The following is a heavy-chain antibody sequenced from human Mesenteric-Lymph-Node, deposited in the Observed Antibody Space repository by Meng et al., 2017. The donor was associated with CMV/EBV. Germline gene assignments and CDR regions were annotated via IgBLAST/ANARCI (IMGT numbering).Heavy chain of an antibody. V-gene: IGHV3-23*01. Sequence: GESLKISCAAPGFTFSSYAMTWVRQAPGKGLEWVSAISASGHNTYYSDSVKGRFTISRDNSRNTLYLQMNNLRAEDTAVYYCANWREGSQVYFDYWGQGRLVTVSS. J-gene: IGHJ4*02. CDR3: ANWREGSQVYFDY. D-gene: IGHD2-8*01. CDR2: ISASGHNT. CDR1: GFTFSSYA.